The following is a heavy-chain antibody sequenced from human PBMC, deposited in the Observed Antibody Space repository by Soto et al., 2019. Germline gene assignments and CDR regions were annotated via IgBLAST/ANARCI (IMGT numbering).Heavy chain of an antibody. CDR1: SVSFRGYF. CDR3: ARGDDYGGPDTVGPAAGGLDV. V-gene: IGHV4-59*01. CDR2: VYDMTST. D-gene: IGHD4-17*01. Sequence: LSLTCTVSSVSFRGYFWSWIRQPPGKGLEWIGYVYDMTSTNYNPSLRSRVTISMDMSKKQVSLILKSVTAADTAVYFCARGDDYGGPDTVGPAAGGLDVWGQGTTVTVSS. J-gene: IGHJ6*02.